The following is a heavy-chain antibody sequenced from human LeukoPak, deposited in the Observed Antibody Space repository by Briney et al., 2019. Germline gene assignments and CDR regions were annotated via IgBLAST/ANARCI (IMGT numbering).Heavy chain of an antibody. CDR1: GFTFSNYA. CDR3: ARGRGVLGYNFFDF. D-gene: IGHD5-24*01. Sequence: GGSLRPSCAASGFTFSNYAMNWVRQAPGKGLEWVSAVRGSGSDTDYADSVKGRFSISRDNSKNTLFLQMNSLRVDDTAVYYCARGRGVLGYNFFDFWGQGTQVTVSS. J-gene: IGHJ4*02. V-gene: IGHV3-23*01. CDR2: VRGSGSDT.